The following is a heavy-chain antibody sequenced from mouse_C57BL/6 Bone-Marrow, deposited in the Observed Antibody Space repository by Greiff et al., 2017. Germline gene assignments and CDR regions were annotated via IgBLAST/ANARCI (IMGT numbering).Heavy chain of an antibody. CDR2: IHPNRGST. J-gene: IGHJ2*01. CDR3: ARWGYYDYAGYYFDY. V-gene: IGHV1-64*01. D-gene: IGHD2-4*01. Sequence: QVQLQQPGAELVKPGASVKLSCKASGYTFTSYWMHWVKQRPGQGLEWIGMIHPNRGSTNYNEKFKSKATLTVDKSSRTAYMQLSSLTSEDSAVYYGARWGYYDYAGYYFDYWGQGTTLTVSS. CDR1: GYTFTSYW.